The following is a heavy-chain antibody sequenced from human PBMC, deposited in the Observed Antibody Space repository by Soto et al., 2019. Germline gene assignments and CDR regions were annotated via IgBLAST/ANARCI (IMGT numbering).Heavy chain of an antibody. CDR1: GFTFSSYG. V-gene: IGHV3-33*01. J-gene: IGHJ3*02. CDR2: IWYDGSNK. Sequence: QVQLVESGGGVVQPGRSLRLSCAASGFTFSSYGMHWVRQAPGKGLEWVAVIWYDGSNKYYADSVKGRFTISRDNSKNTLYLQMNSLRAEDTAVYYCAGGGAVAGPYDAFDIWGQGTMVTVSS. D-gene: IGHD6-19*01. CDR3: AGGGAVAGPYDAFDI.